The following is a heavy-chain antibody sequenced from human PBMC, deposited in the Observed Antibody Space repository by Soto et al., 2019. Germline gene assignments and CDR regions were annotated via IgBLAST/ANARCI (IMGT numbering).Heavy chain of an antibody. CDR3: ARVDTFDYDYYCMDV. Sequence: EVQLVESGGGLVQPGGSLRLSCAASGFTFSSYWMHWVRQAPGNGLVSVSRINRDWSSTSYADSVKGRFTITRDNPKNMLYLQMNTLSAEDTAVYYCARVDTFDYDYYCMDVWGQGTTVTVSS. V-gene: IGHV3-74*01. CDR2: INRDWSST. J-gene: IGHJ6*02. CDR1: GFTFSSYW. D-gene: IGHD3-16*01.